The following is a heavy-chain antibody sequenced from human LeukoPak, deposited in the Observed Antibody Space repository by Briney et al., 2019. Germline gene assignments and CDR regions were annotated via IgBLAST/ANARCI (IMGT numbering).Heavy chain of an antibody. D-gene: IGHD3-22*01. Sequence: ASVTVSCKASGYTFTGYYMHWVRQAPGQGLEWMGWINPNSGGTNYAQKFQGRVTMTRDTSISTAYMELSRLRSDDTAVYYCARLYYYDSSGYYGDYWGQGTLVTVSS. CDR2: INPNSGGT. J-gene: IGHJ4*02. CDR1: GYTFTGYY. CDR3: ARLYYYDSSGYYGDY. V-gene: IGHV1-2*02.